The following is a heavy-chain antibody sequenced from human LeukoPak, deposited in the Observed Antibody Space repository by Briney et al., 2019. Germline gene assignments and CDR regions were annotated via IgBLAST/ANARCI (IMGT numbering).Heavy chain of an antibody. CDR1: GFTFSSYA. CDR2: ISYDGSNK. V-gene: IGHV3-30-3*01. J-gene: IGHJ6*02. D-gene: IGHD5-18*01. CDR3: ARTYTAMVTDYYYYGMDV. Sequence: QPGGSLRLSCAASGFTFSSYAMHWVRQAPGKGLEWVAVISYDGSNKYYADSVKGRFTISRDNSKNTLYLQMNSLRAEGTAVYYCARTYTAMVTDYYYYGMDVWGQGTTVTVSS.